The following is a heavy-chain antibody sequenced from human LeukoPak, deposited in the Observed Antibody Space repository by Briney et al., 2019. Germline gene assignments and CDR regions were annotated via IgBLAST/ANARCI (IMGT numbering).Heavy chain of an antibody. CDR3: VVVYDSSGYYLDY. J-gene: IGHJ4*02. Sequence: SETLSLTCTVSGGSISSSSYYWGWIRQPPGKGLEWIGSIYYSGSTYYNPSLKSRVTISVDTSKNQFSLKLSSVTAADTAVYYCVVVYDSSGYYLDYWGQGTLVTVSS. CDR2: IYYSGST. CDR1: GGSISSSSYY. V-gene: IGHV4-39*07. D-gene: IGHD3-22*01.